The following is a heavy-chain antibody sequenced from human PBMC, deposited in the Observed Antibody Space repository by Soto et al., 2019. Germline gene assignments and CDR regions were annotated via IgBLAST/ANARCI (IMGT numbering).Heavy chain of an antibody. CDR2: IIPIFCTA. CDR1: GGSFTYT. J-gene: IGHJ6*02. Sequence: SVEVSCKASGGSFTYTLSWVRQAPGQWLEWMGGIIPIFCTANYAQKFQGRVTITADESTKTAYMELSTLRSEDTAVYYCARLHRHGTYGMDVWGQGTTV. V-gene: IGHV1-69*13. CDR3: ARLHRHGTYGMDV.